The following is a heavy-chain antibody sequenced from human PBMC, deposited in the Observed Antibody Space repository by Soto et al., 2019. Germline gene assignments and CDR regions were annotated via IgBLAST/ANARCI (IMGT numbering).Heavy chain of an antibody. CDR2: MSYDGSNK. J-gene: IGHJ6*02. V-gene: IGHV3-30-3*01. Sequence: QVQLVEPGGGVVQPGRSLRLSCAASGFTFSSYAMHWVRQSPGKGLEWMAVMSYDGSNKFYADSVKGRFTISRDNAKNSLYLEMSTLRAEDTAVYFCAREDPGDSYYYYGMDVWGQGTTVTVSS. CDR1: GFTFSSYA. CDR3: AREDPGDSYYYYGMDV. D-gene: IGHD2-21*02.